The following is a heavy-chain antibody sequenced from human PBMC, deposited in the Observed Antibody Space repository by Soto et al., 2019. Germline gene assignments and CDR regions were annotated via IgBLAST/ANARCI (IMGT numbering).Heavy chain of an antibody. Sequence: GGSLRLSCAASGFTFDDYAMHWVRQAPGKGLEWVSGISWNSGSIGYAESVKGRFTISRDNAKNSLNQQMNSLRAEDTALYYCAKGGAYYYDSSGYPFDLWGRGTLVTVSS. D-gene: IGHD3-22*01. CDR3: AKGGAYYYDSSGYPFDL. CDR2: ISWNSGSI. CDR1: GFTFDDYA. V-gene: IGHV3-9*01. J-gene: IGHJ2*01.